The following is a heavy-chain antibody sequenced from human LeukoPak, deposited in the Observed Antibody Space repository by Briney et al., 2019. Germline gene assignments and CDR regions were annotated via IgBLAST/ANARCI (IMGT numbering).Heavy chain of an antibody. Sequence: SETLSLTCTVSGVPISSYYWSWIRQPPGRGLEGIGYIYYSGSTNYNPSLKSRVTISVDTSKNQFSLNLSSVTAADTAVYYCARHDSGYYYYWGQGTLVTVSS. V-gene: IGHV4-59*08. J-gene: IGHJ4*02. CDR3: ARHDSGYYYY. CDR1: GVPISSYY. D-gene: IGHD3-22*01. CDR2: IYYSGST.